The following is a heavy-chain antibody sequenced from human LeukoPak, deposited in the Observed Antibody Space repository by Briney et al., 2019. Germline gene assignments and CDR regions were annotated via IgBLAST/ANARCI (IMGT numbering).Heavy chain of an antibody. Sequence: SETLSLTCTVSGGSISSYYWSWIRQPPGKGLEWIGYIYYSGSTNYNPSLKSRVTISVDTSKNQFSLKLSSVTAADTAVYYCARFISYYDILTGYLDYWGQGTLVTVSS. CDR2: IYYSGST. CDR1: GGSISSYY. D-gene: IGHD3-9*01. CDR3: ARFISYYDILTGYLDY. V-gene: IGHV4-59*01. J-gene: IGHJ4*02.